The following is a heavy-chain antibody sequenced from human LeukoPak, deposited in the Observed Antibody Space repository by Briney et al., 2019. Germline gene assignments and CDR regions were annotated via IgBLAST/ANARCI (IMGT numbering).Heavy chain of an antibody. CDR3: ARVKGTYYDILTGYLGWFDP. CDR1: GGSISSYY. D-gene: IGHD3-9*01. J-gene: IGHJ5*02. Sequence: SETLSLTCTVSGGSISSYYWSWIRQPPGKGLEWIGYIYTSGSTNYNPSLKSRVTISVDTSKNQFSLKLSSVTAADTAVYYCARVKGTYYDILTGYLGWFDPWGQGTLVTVSS. V-gene: IGHV4-4*09. CDR2: IYTSGST.